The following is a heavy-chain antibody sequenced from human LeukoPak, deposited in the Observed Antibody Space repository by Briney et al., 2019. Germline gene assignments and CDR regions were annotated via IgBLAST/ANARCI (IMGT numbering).Heavy chain of an antibody. J-gene: IGHJ4*02. CDR2: ISGSRSTI. CDR1: GFTFSSYS. D-gene: IGHD3-22*01. CDR3: ARAATTMIVASDY. V-gene: IGHV3-48*01. Sequence: GGSLRLSCAASGFTFSSYSMNWVRQAPGKGLEWVSYISGSRSTIYYADSVKGRFTISRDNAKNSLYLQMNSLRAEDTAMYYCARAATTMIVASDYWGQGTLVTVSS.